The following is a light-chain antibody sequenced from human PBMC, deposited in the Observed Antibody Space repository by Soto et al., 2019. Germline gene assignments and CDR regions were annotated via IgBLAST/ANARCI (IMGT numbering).Light chain of an antibody. CDR2: GAS. V-gene: IGKV3-15*01. CDR1: QSVSNN. Sequence: EILMTQSPGTLSVSPGERATLTCRASQSVSNNLAWYQQKPGQAPRLLIYGASTRATGIPARLSGSGSGTVFTLTISSLQSEDFAIYYCQQYKNWPYTFGQGTKLEIK. CDR3: QQYKNWPYT. J-gene: IGKJ2*01.